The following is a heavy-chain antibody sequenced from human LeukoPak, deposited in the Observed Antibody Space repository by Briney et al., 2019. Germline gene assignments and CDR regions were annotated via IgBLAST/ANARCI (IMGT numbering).Heavy chain of an antibody. CDR1: GFTVSSNY. J-gene: IGHJ3*02. CDR3: ARNNWNDAWDAFDI. D-gene: IGHD1-1*01. CDR2: IYSGGGT. Sequence: PGGSLRLSCAASGFTVSSNYMSWVRQAPGKGLEWVSVIYSGGGTYYADSVKGRFTISRDNSKNTLYLQMNSLRAEDTAVYYCARNNWNDAWDAFDIWGQGTMVTVSS. V-gene: IGHV3-53*01.